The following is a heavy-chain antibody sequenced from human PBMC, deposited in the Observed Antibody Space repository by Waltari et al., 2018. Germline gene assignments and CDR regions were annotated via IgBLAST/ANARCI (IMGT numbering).Heavy chain of an antibody. CDR3: ARRYCSSTSCTIDY. CDR2: ISSSGTTT. J-gene: IGHJ4*02. Sequence: EVQLVASGGGLVQPGGSLKLSCAASGFTFSTYEMNWFLQAPGKGLEWVSYISSSGTTTFYEDSVKGRFTISRDNSNNSLYLQMNSLRAEDTSVYYCARRYCSSTSCTIDYWGQGTLVTVSS. V-gene: IGHV3-48*03. CDR1: GFTFSTYE. D-gene: IGHD2-2*01.